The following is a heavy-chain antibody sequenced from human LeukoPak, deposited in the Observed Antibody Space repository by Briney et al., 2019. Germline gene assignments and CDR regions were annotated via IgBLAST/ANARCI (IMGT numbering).Heavy chain of an antibody. CDR3: AKRGVVIRVILVGFHKEAYYFDS. CDR1: GITLRNYG. J-gene: IGHJ4*02. CDR2: ISGRGGST. Sequence: PGGSLRLSCAVSGITLRNYGMSAVRQAPGKGLEWVAGISGRGGSTNYADSVKGRFTISRDNRKNTLYLQMNSLRAEAKAVYFCAKRGVVIRVILVGFHKEAYYFDSWGQGALVTVSS. V-gene: IGHV3-23*01. D-gene: IGHD3-22*01.